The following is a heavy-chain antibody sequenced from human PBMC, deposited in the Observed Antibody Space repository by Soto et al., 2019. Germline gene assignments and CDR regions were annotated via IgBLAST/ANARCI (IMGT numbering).Heavy chain of an antibody. D-gene: IGHD6-19*01. CDR3: ARGRQWLVRYYFDY. CDR1: GGSFSGYY. V-gene: IGHV4-34*01. Sequence: PSETLSLTCAVYGGSFSGYYWSWIRQPPGKGLEWIGEINHSGSTNYNPSLKSRVTISVDTSKNQFSLKLSSVTAADTAVYYCARGRQWLVRYYFDYWGQGTLVTVSS. J-gene: IGHJ4*02. CDR2: INHSGST.